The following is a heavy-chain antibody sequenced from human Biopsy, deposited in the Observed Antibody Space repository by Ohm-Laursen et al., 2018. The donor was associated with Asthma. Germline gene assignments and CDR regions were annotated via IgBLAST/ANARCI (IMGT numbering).Heavy chain of an antibody. CDR1: GFTFDNYV. J-gene: IGHJ4*02. CDR3: ARDVMEWYLPAFDF. Sequence: SLRLSCAASGFTFDNYVMTWVRQAPGKGLEWVSGISWNSATVAYADSVKGRFTVSRDDSKNTLYLQMNSLRPDDTAVYYCARDVMEWYLPAFDFWGQGTLVTVSS. CDR2: ISWNSATV. D-gene: IGHD3-3*01. V-gene: IGHV3-9*01.